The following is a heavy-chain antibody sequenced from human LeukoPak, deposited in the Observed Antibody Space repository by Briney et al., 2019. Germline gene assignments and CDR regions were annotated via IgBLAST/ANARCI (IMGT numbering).Heavy chain of an antibody. CDR2: ISGDGGST. CDR1: GFTFGDYA. V-gene: IGHV3-43*02. D-gene: IGHD1-26*01. CDR3: AKSNRDSGVYYFDY. J-gene: IGHJ4*02. Sequence: GGSLRLSCAASGFTFGDYAMHWVRKAPGKGLEWVSLISGDGGSTYYADSVKGRFTISRDNSKNSLYLQMNSLRTEDTALYYYAKSNRDSGVYYFDYWGQGTLVTVSS.